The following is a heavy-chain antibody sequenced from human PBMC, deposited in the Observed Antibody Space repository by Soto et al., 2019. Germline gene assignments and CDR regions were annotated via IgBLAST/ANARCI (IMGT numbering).Heavy chain of an antibody. V-gene: IGHV1-24*01. J-gene: IGHJ4*02. Sequence: ASVKVSCKVSGYTLTELSMHWVRQAPGKGLEWMGGFDPEDGETIYAQKFQGRVTMTEDTSTDTAYMELSSLRSEDTAVYYCATGRDSSGWPDFDYWGQGTLVTVSS. D-gene: IGHD6-19*01. CDR2: FDPEDGET. CDR1: GYTLTELS. CDR3: ATGRDSSGWPDFDY.